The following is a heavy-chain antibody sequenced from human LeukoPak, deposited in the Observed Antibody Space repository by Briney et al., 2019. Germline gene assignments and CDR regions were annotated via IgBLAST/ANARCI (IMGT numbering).Heavy chain of an antibody. Sequence: SETLSLTCTVSGGSVSSGSYYWSWIRQPPGKELEWIGYIYYSGSTNYNPSLKSRVTISVDTSKNQFSLKLSSVTAADTAVYYCARVKGYFVDYWGQGTLVTVSS. D-gene: IGHD3-9*01. J-gene: IGHJ4*02. V-gene: IGHV4-61*01. CDR3: ARVKGYFVDY. CDR2: IYYSGST. CDR1: GGSVSSGSYY.